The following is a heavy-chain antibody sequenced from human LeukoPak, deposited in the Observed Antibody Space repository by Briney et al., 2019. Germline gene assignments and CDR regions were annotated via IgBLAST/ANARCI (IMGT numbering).Heavy chain of an antibody. CDR1: GYSFTTYW. D-gene: IGHD2-21*02. J-gene: IGHJ4*02. CDR3: ARLRESSVTDRYFDY. Sequence: GESLKISCKASGYSFTTYWIGWVRQMPGKGLEWMGIIYPADSATRYSPSFQGQVTISVDKSISTAYLQWSRLEASDTAVFYCARLRESSVTDRYFDYWGQGTLVTVSS. CDR2: IYPADSAT. V-gene: IGHV5-51*01.